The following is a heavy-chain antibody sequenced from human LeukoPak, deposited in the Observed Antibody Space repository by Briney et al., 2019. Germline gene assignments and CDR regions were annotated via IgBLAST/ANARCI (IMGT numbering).Heavy chain of an antibody. CDR1: GGSISSYY. CDR3: ARQGYSYAYGF. D-gene: IGHD5-18*01. CDR2: IYHSGSS. V-gene: IGHV4-59*08. J-gene: IGHJ4*02. Sequence: SETLSLTCTVSGGSISSYYWTCIRQPPGKGLEWIGYIYHSGSSNYNPSLKSRVTISVDTSKNQFSLKLSSVTAADTAVYYCARQGYSYAYGFWGQGTLVTVFS.